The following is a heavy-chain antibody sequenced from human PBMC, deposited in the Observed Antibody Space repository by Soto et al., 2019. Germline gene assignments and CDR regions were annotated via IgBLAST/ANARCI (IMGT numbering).Heavy chain of an antibody. CDR1: GFTFNTYT. D-gene: IGHD3-10*01. CDR3: TKPPRSEIGSGY. CDR2: ISSSGDT. Sequence: GGSLRLSCAASGFTFNTYTMSWVRQAPGKGLEWVSSISSSGDTYSADSVKGRFTISRDNSKNTLYLQMNSLSAEDTALYYCTKPPRSEIGSGYWRQETLVTVSS. V-gene: IGHV3-23*01. J-gene: IGHJ4*02.